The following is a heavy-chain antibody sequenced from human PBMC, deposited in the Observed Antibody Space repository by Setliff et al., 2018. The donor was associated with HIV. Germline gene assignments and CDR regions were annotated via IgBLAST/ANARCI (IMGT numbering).Heavy chain of an antibody. J-gene: IGHJ4*02. D-gene: IGHD3-22*01. CDR3: VKVPGSGIVRYFDY. CDR2: ITDSGDST. V-gene: IGHV3-23*01. CDR1: GFTFATYA. Sequence: PGGSLRLSCAASGFTFATYAMNWVRQAPGKGLEWVSTITDSGDSTYYADSVKGRFTISRDNSKNTLYLQMNSLTDADTALYYCVKVPGSGIVRYFDYWARERWSPSPQ.